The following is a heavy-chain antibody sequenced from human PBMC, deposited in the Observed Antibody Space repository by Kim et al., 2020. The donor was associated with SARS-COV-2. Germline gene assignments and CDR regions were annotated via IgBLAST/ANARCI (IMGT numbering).Heavy chain of an antibody. CDR2: ISYDGRNK. V-gene: IGHV3-30-3*01. Sequence: GGSLRLSCAASGLSFDDSAMNWVRQAPGKGLEWVAVISYDGRNKDYADSVKGRFTVSRDNSKSTLFLQMDSLRVEDTGLYYCARGNYHEEVSLSDYYNGMAVWGQGTRVTVSS. CDR3: ARGNYHEEVSLSDYYNGMAV. J-gene: IGHJ6*02. D-gene: IGHD3-22*01. CDR1: GLSFDDSA.